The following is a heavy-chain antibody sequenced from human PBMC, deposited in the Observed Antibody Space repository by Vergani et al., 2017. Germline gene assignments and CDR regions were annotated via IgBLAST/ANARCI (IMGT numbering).Heavy chain of an antibody. CDR1: GGSISSYY. D-gene: IGHD6-13*01. V-gene: IGHV4-59*01. CDR3: ARGGAIAAAALD. CDR2: IHYSGST. Sequence: QVQLQESGPGLVKPSETLSLTCTVSGGSISSYYWSWIRQPPGKGLEWIGYIHYSGSTNYNPSLKSRVTISVDTSKNQFSLKLSSVTAADTAVYYCARGGAIAAAALDWGQGTLVTVSS. J-gene: IGHJ4*02.